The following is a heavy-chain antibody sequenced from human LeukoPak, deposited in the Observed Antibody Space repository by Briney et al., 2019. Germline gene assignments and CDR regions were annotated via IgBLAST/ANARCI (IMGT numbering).Heavy chain of an antibody. J-gene: IGHJ4*02. V-gene: IGHV1-18*01. CDR2: ISGYNGNT. CDR3: ARQAPHSSGWYYFDY. Sequence: ASVKVSCKASGYTFISYGISWVRQAPGQGLEWMGWISGYNGNTNYAQNLQGRVTMTTDTSTSTAYMELRSLRSDDTAVYYCARQAPHSSGWYYFDYWGQGTLVTVSS. CDR1: GYTFISYG. D-gene: IGHD3-22*01.